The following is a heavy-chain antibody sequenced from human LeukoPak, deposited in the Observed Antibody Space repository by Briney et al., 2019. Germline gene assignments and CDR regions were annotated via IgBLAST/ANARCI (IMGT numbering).Heavy chain of an antibody. CDR2: IYYSGST. D-gene: IGHD3-10*01. CDR1: GGSISSGDYY. V-gene: IGHV4-30-4*08. Sequence: SQTLSLTCTVSGGSISSGDYYWSWIRQPPGKGLEWIGYIYYSGSTYYNPSLKSRVTISVDTSKNQFSLKLSSVTAADTAVYYCARDRAMVRGVIAMIDAFDIWGQGTMVTVSS. J-gene: IGHJ3*02. CDR3: ARDRAMVRGVIAMIDAFDI.